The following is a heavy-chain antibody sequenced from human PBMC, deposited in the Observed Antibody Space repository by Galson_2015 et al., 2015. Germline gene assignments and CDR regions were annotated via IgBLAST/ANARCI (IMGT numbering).Heavy chain of an antibody. V-gene: IGHV1-46*01. Sequence: SVKVSCKVSGNTFTTYYIHWVRQAPGQGLEWVGVINPSYVTTTYAQRFQGRVTVTRDTSTNTVYMEMSSLRPEDTAMYYCARRDSGTYYYFEYWGQGTLITVSS. J-gene: IGHJ4*02. CDR1: GNTFTTYY. CDR2: INPSYVTT. CDR3: ARRDSGTYYYFEY. D-gene: IGHD1-26*01.